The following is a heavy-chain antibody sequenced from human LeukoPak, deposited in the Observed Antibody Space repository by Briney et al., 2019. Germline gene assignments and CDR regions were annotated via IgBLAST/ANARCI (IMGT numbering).Heavy chain of an antibody. CDR1: GFTFSNYA. V-gene: IGHV3-23*01. CDR3: AKLGFG. Sequence: GGSLRLSCAASGFTFSNYAVSWVRQAPGKGLEWVSGISGSGGSTYYADSVKGRFTISRDNSKNTLYLQMSSLRAEDTAVYYWAKLGFGGGQGTLVTVSS. J-gene: IGHJ4*02. CDR2: ISGSGGST. D-gene: IGHD3-10*01.